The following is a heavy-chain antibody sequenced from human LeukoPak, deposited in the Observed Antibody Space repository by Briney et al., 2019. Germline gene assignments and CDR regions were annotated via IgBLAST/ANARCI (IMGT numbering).Heavy chain of an antibody. J-gene: IGHJ4*02. D-gene: IGHD3-9*01. Sequence: GSPVKVSCKASGGTFSSYAISWVRQAPGQGLEWMGGIIPIFGTANYAQKFQGRVTITTDESTSTAYMELSSLRSEDTAVYYCARGAQLRYFDWLLFGWGQGTLVTVSS. CDR1: GGTFSSYA. V-gene: IGHV1-69*05. CDR3: ARGAQLRYFDWLLFG. CDR2: IIPIFGTA.